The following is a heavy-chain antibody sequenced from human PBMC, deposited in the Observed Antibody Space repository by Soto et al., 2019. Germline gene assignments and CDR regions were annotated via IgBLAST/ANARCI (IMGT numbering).Heavy chain of an antibody. CDR3: ARDRPIYSSGWPFDY. V-gene: IGHV1-18*01. CDR1: GYTFTSYG. Sequence: QVQLVQSGAEVKKPGASVKVSCKASGYTFTSYGISWVRQAPGQGLEWMGWISAYNGNTNYAQKLQGRVTMTTETSTSTAYMELRSLRSDDTAVYYCARDRPIYSSGWPFDYWGQGTLVTVSS. D-gene: IGHD6-19*01. CDR2: ISAYNGNT. J-gene: IGHJ4*02.